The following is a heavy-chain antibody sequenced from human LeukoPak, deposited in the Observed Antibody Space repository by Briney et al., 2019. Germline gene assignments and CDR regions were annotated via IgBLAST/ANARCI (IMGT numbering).Heavy chain of an antibody. D-gene: IGHD6-19*01. CDR1: GYTFTNYG. CDR2: INPNSGGT. V-gene: IGHV1-2*04. CDR3: ARGQGSSGWYDY. J-gene: IGHJ4*02. Sequence: ASVKVSCKASGYTFTNYGISWVRQAPGQGLEWMGWINPNSGGTNYAQKFQGWVTMTRDTSISTAYMELSRLRSDDTAVYYCARGQGSSGWYDYWGQGTLVTVSS.